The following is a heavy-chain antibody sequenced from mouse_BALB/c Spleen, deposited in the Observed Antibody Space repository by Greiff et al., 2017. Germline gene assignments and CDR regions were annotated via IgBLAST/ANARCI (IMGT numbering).Heavy chain of an antibody. J-gene: IGHJ2*01. CDR2: INPSNGGT. CDR1: GYTFTSYY. V-gene: IGHV1S81*02. CDR3: TRDGNLYYFDY. D-gene: IGHD2-1*01. Sequence: VQLQQSGAELVKPGASVKLSCKASGYTFTSYYMYWVKQRPGRGLEWIGEINPSNGGTNFNEKFKSKATLTVDKSSSTAYMQLSSLTSEDSAVYYCTRDGNLYYFDYWGQGTTLTVSS.